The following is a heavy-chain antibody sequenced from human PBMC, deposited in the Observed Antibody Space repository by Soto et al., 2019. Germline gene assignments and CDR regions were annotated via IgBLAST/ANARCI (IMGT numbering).Heavy chain of an antibody. J-gene: IGHJ5*02. CDR3: TRDEGGSYDSWFHP. Sequence: EVQVVESGGVLVKPGGSLRLSCSFTFSMYSMNWVRQAPGKGLEWVASISSGGTYIKYADSVQGRFTISRDNAKNSVSLQMNSLRVEDTAVYFCTRDEGGSYDSWFHPWGQGTLVTVSS. D-gene: IGHD1-26*01. CDR2: ISSGGTYI. V-gene: IGHV3-21*01. CDR1: FTFSMYS.